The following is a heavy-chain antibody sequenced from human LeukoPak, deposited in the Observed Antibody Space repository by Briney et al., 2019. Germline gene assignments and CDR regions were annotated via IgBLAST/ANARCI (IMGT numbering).Heavy chain of an antibody. V-gene: IGHV4-4*08. CDR1: GFTFSDYY. CDR2: IYKAGNT. D-gene: IGHD3-16*01. CDR3: ARDPSWGPNYYYYYMDV. Sequence: PGGSLRLSCAASGFTFSDYYMNWIRQAPGKGLEWIGSIYKAGNTNYSPSLRSRVFISVDTSNNQFSLSLSSVTAADTAVYYCARDPSWGPNYYYYYMDVWGKGTTVTVSS. J-gene: IGHJ6*03.